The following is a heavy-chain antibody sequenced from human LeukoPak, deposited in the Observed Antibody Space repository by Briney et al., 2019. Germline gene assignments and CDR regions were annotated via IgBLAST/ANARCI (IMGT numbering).Heavy chain of an antibody. CDR1: GGSISDYY. CDR3: ARAKLSSGSDN. V-gene: IGHV4-59*01. Sequence: SETLSLTCTVSGGSISDYYWSWIRQSPGRGLEWIGYVYYSGTTNYNPSLKSRVTISRDMSKNQISLKLTSVTAADTAMYYCARAKLSSGSDNWGQGALVTVSS. D-gene: IGHD6-19*01. J-gene: IGHJ4*02. CDR2: VYYSGTT.